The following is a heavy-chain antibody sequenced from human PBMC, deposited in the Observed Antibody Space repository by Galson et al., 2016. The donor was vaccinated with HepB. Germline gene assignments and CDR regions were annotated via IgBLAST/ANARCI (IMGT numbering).Heavy chain of an antibody. J-gene: IGHJ5*02. Sequence: SLRLSCAASGFTFSSYNMNWVRQVPGKGLDWISYISATGTTIDYADSVKGRFIISRDNAKNSLYLQMNSLRVEDTAVYYCARDSRATFGEPNWFDPWGHGTLVIVSS. V-gene: IGHV3-48*03. CDR1: GFTFSSYN. CDR2: ISATGTTI. CDR3: ARDSRATFGEPNWFDP. D-gene: IGHD3-3*01.